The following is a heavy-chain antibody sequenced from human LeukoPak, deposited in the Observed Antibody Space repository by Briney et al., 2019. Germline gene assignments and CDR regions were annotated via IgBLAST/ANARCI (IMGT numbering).Heavy chain of an antibody. CDR3: AKAGCCMWGRCYSFLCYYSYTDV. D-gene: IGHD2-15*01. CDR1: GFIFSRYG. CDR2: IWYDGSNK. J-gene: IGHJ6*03. Sequence: GGSLRLSCAASGFIFSRYGMHWVRQAPGKGLEWVAVIWYDGSNKYYADSVKGRFTISRVNSKNRLYLQMNSLRAEETAVYYCAKAGCCMWGRCYSFLCYYSYTDVWGKGTTVTVSS. V-gene: IGHV3-33*06.